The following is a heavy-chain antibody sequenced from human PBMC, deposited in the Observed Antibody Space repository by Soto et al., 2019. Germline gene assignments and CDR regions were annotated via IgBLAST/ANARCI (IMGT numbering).Heavy chain of an antibody. V-gene: IGHV1-69*01. D-gene: IGHD2-2*02. J-gene: IGHJ6*02. CDR3: ARDWVVVVPAAIRLGDYYYGMDV. Sequence: ASVKFSCKASGGTFSSYAISWVRQAPGQGLERMGGIIPIFGTANYAQKFQGRVTITADESTSTAYMELSSLRSEDTAVYYCARDWVVVVPAAIRLGDYYYGMDVWGQGTTVTVSS. CDR2: IIPIFGTA. CDR1: GGTFSSYA.